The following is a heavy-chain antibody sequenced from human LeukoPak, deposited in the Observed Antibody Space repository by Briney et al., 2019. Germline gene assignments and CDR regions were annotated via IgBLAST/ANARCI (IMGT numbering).Heavy chain of an antibody. CDR3: ARLGAGPTYYDFWSGYSSFYFDY. CDR1: GGSTSSSNYY. CDR2: IHYSGNT. D-gene: IGHD3-3*01. Sequence: PSETLSLTCTVSGGSTSSSNYYWGWIRQPPGKGLEWIGGIHYSGNTYYNPSLKSRVTISIDTSKNQFSLKLSSVTAADTAVYYCARLGAGPTYYDFWSGYSSFYFDYWGREPWSPSPQ. J-gene: IGHJ4*02. V-gene: IGHV4-39*01.